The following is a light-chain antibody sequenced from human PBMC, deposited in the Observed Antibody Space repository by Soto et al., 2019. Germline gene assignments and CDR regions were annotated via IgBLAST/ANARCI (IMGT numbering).Light chain of an antibody. J-gene: IGLJ1*01. CDR3: SSYTSSSTLVV. V-gene: IGLV2-14*01. CDR1: SSDVGGYNY. Sequence: QSVPTQPASVSGSPGQSITISCTGTSSDVGGYNYVSWYQQHPGKAPKLMIYDVSNRPSGVSNRFSGSKSGNTASLTISGLQAEDEADYYCSSYTSSSTLVVFGTGTKLTVL. CDR2: DVS.